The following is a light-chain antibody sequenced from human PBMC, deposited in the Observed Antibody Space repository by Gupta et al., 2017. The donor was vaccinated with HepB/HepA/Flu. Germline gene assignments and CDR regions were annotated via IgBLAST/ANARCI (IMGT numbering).Light chain of an antibody. CDR3: QQYNNWPPDT. Sequence: IVMTHSPATLCLPRGERATLSCRASQSVSSNLAWYQQKPGQAPRLLIYGASTRATGIPARFSGSGSGTEFTLTISSLQSEDFAVYYCQQYNNWPPDTFGQGTKLEIK. V-gene: IGKV3-15*01. J-gene: IGKJ2*01. CDR2: GAS. CDR1: QSVSSN.